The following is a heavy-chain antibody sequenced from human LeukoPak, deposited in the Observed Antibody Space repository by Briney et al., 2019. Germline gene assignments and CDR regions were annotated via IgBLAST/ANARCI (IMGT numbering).Heavy chain of an antibody. CDR2: ISSSSSYI. J-gene: IGHJ4*02. CDR1: GFTFSSYS. D-gene: IGHD5-18*01. Sequence: GGSLRLSCAASGFTFSSYSMNWVRQAPGKGLEWVSTISSSSSYIYYADSVKGRFTISRDNAKNSLYLQMNSLRAEDTAVYYCASERSSYGSNWGQGTLVTVSS. V-gene: IGHV3-21*01. CDR3: ASERSSYGSN.